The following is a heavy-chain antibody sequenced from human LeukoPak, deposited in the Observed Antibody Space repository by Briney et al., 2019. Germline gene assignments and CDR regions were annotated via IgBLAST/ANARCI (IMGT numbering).Heavy chain of an antibody. CDR2: INPNSGGT. CDR3: ARVFYYDSSGPFDY. Sequence: ASVKVSCXASGYTFTGYYMHWVRQAHGQGLEWMAWINPNSGGTNYAQKFQGRVTMTRDTSISTAYMELSRLRSDDTAVYYCARVFYYDSSGPFDYWGQGTLVTVSS. J-gene: IGHJ4*02. V-gene: IGHV1-2*02. D-gene: IGHD3-22*01. CDR1: GYTFTGYY.